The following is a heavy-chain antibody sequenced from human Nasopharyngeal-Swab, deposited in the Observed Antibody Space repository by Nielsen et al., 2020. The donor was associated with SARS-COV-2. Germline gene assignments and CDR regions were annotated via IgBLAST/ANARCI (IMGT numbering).Heavy chain of an antibody. D-gene: IGHD5-12*01. J-gene: IGHJ6*04. Sequence: WIRQPPGKALEWLAVIFWDDDKWYSPSLEGRLTITKDTTKNQVVLRMTNVDPVDTGTYYCACVDVSGFYYYGLDVWGKGTTVTVSS. CDR3: ACVDVSGFYYYGLDV. V-gene: IGHV2-5*02. CDR2: IFWDDDK.